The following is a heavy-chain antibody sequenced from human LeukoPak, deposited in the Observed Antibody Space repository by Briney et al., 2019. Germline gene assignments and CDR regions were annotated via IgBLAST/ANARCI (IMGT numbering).Heavy chain of an antibody. CDR3: ARYGDYVFDL. J-gene: IGHJ4*02. Sequence: SETLSLTCTVSGGSISSYYWSWIRQPPGKGLEWIGYIYYSGSTNYNPSLKSRVTMSADTSKNQFSLKLSSVTAADTAVYYCARYGDYVFDLWGQGTLVTVSS. D-gene: IGHD4-17*01. V-gene: IGHV4-59*01. CDR2: IYYSGST. CDR1: GGSISSYY.